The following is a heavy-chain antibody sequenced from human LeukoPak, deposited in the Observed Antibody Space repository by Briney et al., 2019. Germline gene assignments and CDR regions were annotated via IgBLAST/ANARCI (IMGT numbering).Heavy chain of an antibody. V-gene: IGHV3-7*01. CDR2: IKQDGSEK. D-gene: IGHD1-26*01. Sequence: GGSLRLSCAASGFTFNAYAMSWVRQAPGKGLEWVANIKQDGSEKYYVDSVKGRFTISRDNAKNSLYLQMNSLRAEDTAVYYCARKGGATTYGYYYYYMDVWGKGTTVTISS. CDR3: ARKGGATTYGYYYYYMDV. CDR1: GFTFNAYA. J-gene: IGHJ6*03.